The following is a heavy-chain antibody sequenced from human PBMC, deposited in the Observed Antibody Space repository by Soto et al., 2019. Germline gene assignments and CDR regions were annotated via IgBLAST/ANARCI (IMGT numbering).Heavy chain of an antibody. D-gene: IGHD2-15*01. CDR2: ISAYNGNT. CDR1: GYTFTSYG. CDR3: ARDGHCSGGSCYFGWFDP. J-gene: IGHJ5*02. V-gene: IGHV1-18*01. Sequence: QVQLVQSGAEVKKPGASVKVSCKASGYTFTSYGISWVRQAPGQVLEWMGWISAYNGNTNYAQKLQGRVTMTTDTSTSTAYMELRSLRSDDPAVYYCARDGHCSGGSCYFGWFDPWGQGTLVTVSS.